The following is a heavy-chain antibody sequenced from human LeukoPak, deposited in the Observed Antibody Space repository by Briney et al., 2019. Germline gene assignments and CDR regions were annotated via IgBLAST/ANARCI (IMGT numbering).Heavy chain of an antibody. Sequence: GESLKISCKGSGYSFTSYWIGWVRQMPGKGLEWMGIIYPGDSDTRYSPSFQGQVTISADKSISTAYLQWSSLKASDTAMYYCARHVATIFGVSGWFDPWGQGTLVTVSS. V-gene: IGHV5-51*01. J-gene: IGHJ5*02. D-gene: IGHD3-3*01. CDR1: GYSFTSYW. CDR3: ARHVATIFGVSGWFDP. CDR2: IYPGDSDT.